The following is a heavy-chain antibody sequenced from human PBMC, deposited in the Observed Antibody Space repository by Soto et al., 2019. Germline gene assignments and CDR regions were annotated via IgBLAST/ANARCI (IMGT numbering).Heavy chain of an antibody. V-gene: IGHV3-9*01. CDR3: AKDAGRGWVGFDF. D-gene: IGHD1-26*01. J-gene: IGHJ3*01. CDR1: GFSFGEYA. CDR2: ISWNRGSI. Sequence: EVQLVESGGGWVQPGRSVRLSCEASGFSFGEYAMHWVRQAPGKGLEWVSGISWNRGSIGYVDSVKGRFTISRDNAKNSLYLQMTSLRPEDTVLYYCAKDAGRGWVGFDFWGQGTMVTVS.